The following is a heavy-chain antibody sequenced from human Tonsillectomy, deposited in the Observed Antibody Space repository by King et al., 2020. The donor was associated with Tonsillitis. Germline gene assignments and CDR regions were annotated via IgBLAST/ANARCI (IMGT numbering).Heavy chain of an antibody. J-gene: IGHJ4*02. CDR3: ARVRYSSGWYVVY. D-gene: IGHD6-19*01. V-gene: IGHV4-61*01. CDR1: GGSVSSGSYY. Sequence: QVQLQESGPGLVKPSETLSLTCTVSGGSVSSGSYYWSWIRQPPGKGLEWIGYIYYSGSTNYNPSLKSRVTISVDTSKNQFSLKLSSVTAADTAVYYCARVRYSSGWYVVYWGQGTLVTVSS. CDR2: IYYSGST.